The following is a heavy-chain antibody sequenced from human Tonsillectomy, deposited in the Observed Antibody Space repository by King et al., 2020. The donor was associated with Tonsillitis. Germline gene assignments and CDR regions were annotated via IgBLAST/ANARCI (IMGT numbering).Heavy chain of an antibody. CDR3: VKERYDIKTTSYSFDM. V-gene: IGHV3-43*01. D-gene: IGHD3-9*01. Sequence: DVQLVESGGAVVQPGGSLRLSCEASGFTFDDYTMHWVRQGPVKGLEWVALINWDGGSTYYTDSVKGRFTISRDNNKNSLYLQMDSLRFDDTALYYCVKERYDIKTTSYSFDMWGQGTMVTVSS. CDR1: GFTFDDYT. J-gene: IGHJ3*02. CDR2: INWDGGST.